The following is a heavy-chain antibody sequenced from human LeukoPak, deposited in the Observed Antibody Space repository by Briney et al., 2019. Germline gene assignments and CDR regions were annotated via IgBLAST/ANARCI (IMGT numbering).Heavy chain of an antibody. V-gene: IGHV6-1*01. CDR2: TYYRSTWYN. Sequence: SQTLSLTCALSGDSVSSNSVTWNWVRQSPSRGLEWLGRTYYRSTWYNDYAVSVRGRITVNPDTSKNQFSLHLNSVTPEDTAVYYCARRLTQYDCFDPWGQGILVTVSS. CDR1: GDSVSSNSVT. D-gene: IGHD2-2*01. CDR3: ARRLTQYDCFDP. J-gene: IGHJ5*02.